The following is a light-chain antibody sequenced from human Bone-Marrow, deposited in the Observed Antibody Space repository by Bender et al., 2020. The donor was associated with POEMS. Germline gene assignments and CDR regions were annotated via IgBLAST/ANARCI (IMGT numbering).Light chain of an antibody. CDR2: DVT. J-gene: IGLJ2*01. CDR1: SSDVGGYKF. Sequence: QSALSQPASVSGSPRQSITISCTGTSSDVGGYKFVSWYQQYPGKAPKLMIYDVTKRPSGVSNRFSGSKSGNTASLTISGLQAEDEGDYYCSSYTSSFTVVFGGGTKLTVL. CDR3: SSYTSSFTVV. V-gene: IGLV2-14*03.